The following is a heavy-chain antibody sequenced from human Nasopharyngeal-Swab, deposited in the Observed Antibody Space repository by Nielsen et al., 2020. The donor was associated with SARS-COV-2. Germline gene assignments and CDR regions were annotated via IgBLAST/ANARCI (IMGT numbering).Heavy chain of an antibody. CDR3: ARYGERITSFRVVIKEAFDI. J-gene: IGHJ3*02. Sequence: RQAPGKGLEWIGSIYYSGSTDYNPSLKSRVTISVDTSKNQFSLKLSSVTAADTAVYYCARYGERITSFRVVIKEAFDIWGQGTMVTVSS. CDR2: IYYSGST. D-gene: IGHD3-3*01. V-gene: IGHV4-39*01.